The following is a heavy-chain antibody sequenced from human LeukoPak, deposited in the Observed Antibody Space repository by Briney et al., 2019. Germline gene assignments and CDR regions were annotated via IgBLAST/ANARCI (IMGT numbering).Heavy chain of an antibody. V-gene: IGHV7-4-1*02. CDR1: GYTFTSYA. CDR2: INTNTGNP. J-gene: IGHJ6*02. D-gene: IGHD6-25*01. Sequence: ASVKVSCKASGYTFTSYATNWVRQAPRQGLKWMGWINTNTGNPTYAQGFTGRFVFSLDTSVSTAYLQISSLKAEDTAVYYCASSVLYSSASDMDVWGQGTTVTVSS. CDR3: ASSVLYSSASDMDV.